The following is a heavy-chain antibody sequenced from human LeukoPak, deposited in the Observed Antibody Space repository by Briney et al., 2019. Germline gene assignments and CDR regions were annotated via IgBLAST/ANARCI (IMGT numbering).Heavy chain of an antibody. CDR3: ARVSSSGWPEKNYFDY. D-gene: IGHD6-19*01. CDR2: ISWNSGSI. Sequence: PGRSLRLSCAASGFTFDDYAMHWVRQAPGKGLEWVSGISWNSGSIGYADSVRGRFTTSRDNAKNSLYLQMNSLRAEDTAVYYCARVSSSGWPEKNYFDYWGQGTLVTVSS. V-gene: IGHV3-9*01. CDR1: GFTFDDYA. J-gene: IGHJ4*02.